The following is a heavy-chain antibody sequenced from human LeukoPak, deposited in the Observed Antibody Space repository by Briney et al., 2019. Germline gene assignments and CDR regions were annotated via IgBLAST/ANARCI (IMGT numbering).Heavy chain of an antibody. CDR3: ARGYSGYRGEWETPGTLADY. J-gene: IGHJ4*02. V-gene: IGHV3-21*01. CDR1: GFTFSSYS. Sequence: GGSLRLSCAASGFTFSSYSMNWVRQAPGKGLEWVSSISSSSSYIYYADSVKGRFTISRDNAKNSLYLQMNSLRAEDTAVYYCARGYSGYRGEWETPGTLADYWGQGTLVTVSS. D-gene: IGHD5-12*01. CDR2: ISSSSSYI.